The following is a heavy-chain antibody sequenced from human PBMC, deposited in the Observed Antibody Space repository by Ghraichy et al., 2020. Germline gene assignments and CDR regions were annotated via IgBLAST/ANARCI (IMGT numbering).Heavy chain of an antibody. CDR1: GFTFSSYS. D-gene: IGHD4-17*01. CDR2: ISSSSSYI. Sequence: GGSLRLSCVASGFTFSSYSMNWVRQAPGKGLEWVSSISSSSSYIYYADSVKGRFTISRDNAKNSLYLQMNSLRAEDTAVYYCARESVGDYGLGYYYYYYMDVWGKGNTVTVSS. V-gene: IGHV3-21*01. CDR3: ARESVGDYGLGYYYYYYMDV. J-gene: IGHJ6*03.